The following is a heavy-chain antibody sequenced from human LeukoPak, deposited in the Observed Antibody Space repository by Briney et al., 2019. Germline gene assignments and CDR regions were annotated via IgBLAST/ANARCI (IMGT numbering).Heavy chain of an antibody. J-gene: IGHJ4*02. CDR3: VHDLVGATRAYFDY. CDR2: IYWGDDK. V-gene: IGHV2-5*02. D-gene: IGHD1-26*01. CDR1: GFSLSTNEVG. Sequence: SGPTLVNPTQTLTLTCTFSGFSLSTNEVGVGWIRQPPGKALGWLAGIYWGDDKRYSPSLNSRLTIAKDTSKNQVVLTMTNMDPVDTATYYCVHDLVGATRAYFDYWGQGTLVTVSA.